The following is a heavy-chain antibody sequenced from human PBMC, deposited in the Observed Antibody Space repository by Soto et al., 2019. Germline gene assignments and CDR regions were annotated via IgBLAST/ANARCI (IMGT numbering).Heavy chain of an antibody. CDR2: INPSGGST. J-gene: IGHJ6*02. Sequence: GASVKVSCKASGYTFTSYYMHWVRQAPGQGLEWMGIINPSGGSTSYAQKFQGRVTMTRDTSTSTVYMELSSLRSEDTAVYYCARERVRIQLWADYYYGMDVWGQGTTVTVSS. V-gene: IGHV1-46*01. D-gene: IGHD5-18*01. CDR1: GYTFTSYY. CDR3: ARERVRIQLWADYYYGMDV.